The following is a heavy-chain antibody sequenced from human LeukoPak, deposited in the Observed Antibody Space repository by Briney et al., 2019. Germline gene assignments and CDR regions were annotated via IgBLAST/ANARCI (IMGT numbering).Heavy chain of an antibody. V-gene: IGHV3-9*01. CDR1: GFTFDDYA. Sequence: GGSLRLSCAASGFTFDDYAMHWVRQAPGRGLEWVSGISWNSGSIGYADSVKGRFTISRDNAKNSLYLQMNSLRAEDTALYYCAKDIGPEKSYYYYYGMDVWGQGTTVTVSS. J-gene: IGHJ6*02. D-gene: IGHD3-10*01. CDR3: AKDIGPEKSYYYYYGMDV. CDR2: ISWNSGSI.